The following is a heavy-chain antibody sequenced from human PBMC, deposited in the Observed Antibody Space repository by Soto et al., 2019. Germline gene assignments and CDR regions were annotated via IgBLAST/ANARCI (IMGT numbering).Heavy chain of an antibody. Sequence: PGGSLRLSCAASGFTFSSYAMSWVRQAPGKGLEWVSAISGSGGSTYYADSVKGRFTISRDNSKSTLYLQMNSLRAEDTAVYYCAKEARKTYTYYYYGMDVWGQGTTVTVSS. CDR2: ISGSGGST. D-gene: IGHD5-18*01. CDR3: AKEARKTYTYYYYGMDV. CDR1: GFTFSSYA. J-gene: IGHJ6*02. V-gene: IGHV3-23*01.